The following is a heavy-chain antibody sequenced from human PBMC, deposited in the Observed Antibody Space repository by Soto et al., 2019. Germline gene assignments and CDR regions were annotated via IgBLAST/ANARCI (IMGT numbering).Heavy chain of an antibody. CDR2: ISSDGTTI. CDR1: GLTFSNFA. Sequence: PGGPLRLSCKVSGLTFSNFAWTWVRQAPGKGLEWVSSISSDGTTIYYADSVQGRFTISRDNDKNSLYLQMNSVKGEDTATYYCVRVGVVARPYWGQGTLVTVSS. D-gene: IGHD2-21*01. J-gene: IGHJ4*02. V-gene: IGHV3-48*03. CDR3: VRVGVVARPY.